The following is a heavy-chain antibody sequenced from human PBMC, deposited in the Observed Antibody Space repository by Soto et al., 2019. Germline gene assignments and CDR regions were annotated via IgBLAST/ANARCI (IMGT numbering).Heavy chain of an antibody. CDR3: ARYRREAVAGYTLDN. V-gene: IGHV4-59*01. Sequence: SETLSLTCTVSGGSISSNYWTWIRQPPGKGLEWIGYVYNSGSTNYNPSLKSRVTISEDTSKSQFSLKVNSTTAADTAVYYCARYRREAVAGYTLDNWGQGILVTVSS. J-gene: IGHJ4*02. CDR1: GGSISSNY. CDR2: VYNSGST. D-gene: IGHD6-13*01.